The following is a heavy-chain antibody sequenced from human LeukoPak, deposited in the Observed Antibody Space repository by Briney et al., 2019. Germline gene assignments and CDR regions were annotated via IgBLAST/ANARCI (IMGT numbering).Heavy chain of an antibody. CDR1: GFTFSSYS. Sequence: GGSLRLSCAASGFTFSSYSMNWVRQAPGKGLEWVSSISSSSSYIYYADSVNGRFTISRDNAKNSLYLQMNSLRAEDTAVYYCARDLYDSSDEDYWGQGTLVTVSS. CDR2: ISSSSSYI. J-gene: IGHJ4*02. CDR3: ARDLYDSSDEDY. V-gene: IGHV3-21*01. D-gene: IGHD3-22*01.